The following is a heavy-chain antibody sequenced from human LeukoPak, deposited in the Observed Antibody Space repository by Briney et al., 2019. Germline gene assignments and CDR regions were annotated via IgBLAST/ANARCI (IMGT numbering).Heavy chain of an antibody. CDR1: GGTFSSYA. J-gene: IGHJ6*02. CDR3: ARVPPPRIAARLYYYYGMDV. D-gene: IGHD6-6*01. V-gene: IGHV1-69*04. CDR2: IIPILGIA. Sequence: SVKVSCKASGGTFSSYAISWVRQAPGQGLEWMGRIIPILGIANYAQKFQGRVTITADKSTSTAYMELSSLRSEDTAVYYCARVPPPRIAARLYYYYGMDVWGQGTTVTVPS.